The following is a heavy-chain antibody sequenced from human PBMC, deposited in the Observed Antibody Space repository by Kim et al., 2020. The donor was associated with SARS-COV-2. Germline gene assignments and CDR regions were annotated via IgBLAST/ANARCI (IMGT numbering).Heavy chain of an antibody. CDR2: INPDGSDK. CDR1: GFTFSSQW. V-gene: IGHV3-7*01. CDR3: ARAEI. J-gene: IGHJ4*02. Sequence: PGGSLRLSCAASGFTFSSQWMSWVRQAPGKGLEWVANINPDGSDKSYVDSVKGRFTISRDNDKNSLYLQMDSLRAEDTAVYYCARAEIWGQGTLVTVSS.